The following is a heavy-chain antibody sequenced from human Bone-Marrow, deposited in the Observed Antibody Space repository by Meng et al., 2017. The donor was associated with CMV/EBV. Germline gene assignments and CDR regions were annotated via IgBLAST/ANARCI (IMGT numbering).Heavy chain of an antibody. D-gene: IGHD6-19*01. V-gene: IGHV3-11*04. CDR3: VRDMGWYRFDS. J-gene: IGHJ4*02. CDR1: GFTFSDYY. Sequence: GGSLRLSCAASGFTFSDYYMSWIRQAPGKGLEWVSYISSSGSTIYYADSVKGRFTISRDNAKNSLFLQMNSLRVEDTAVYYCVRDMGWYRFDSWGQGTLVTSPQ. CDR2: ISSSGSTI.